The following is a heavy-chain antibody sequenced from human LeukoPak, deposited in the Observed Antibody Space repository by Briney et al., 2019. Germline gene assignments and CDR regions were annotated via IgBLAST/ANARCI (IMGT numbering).Heavy chain of an antibody. CDR1: GFTFSSYW. CDR2: IKQDGSEK. CDR3: AKDEAGDYGSGSYLYY. Sequence: GGSLRLSCAASGFTFSSYWMSWVRQAPGKGLEWVANIKQDGSEKYYVDSVKGRFTISRDNAKNSLYLQMNSLRAEDTAVYYCAKDEAGDYGSGSYLYYWGQGTLVTVSS. J-gene: IGHJ4*02. V-gene: IGHV3-7*01. D-gene: IGHD3-10*01.